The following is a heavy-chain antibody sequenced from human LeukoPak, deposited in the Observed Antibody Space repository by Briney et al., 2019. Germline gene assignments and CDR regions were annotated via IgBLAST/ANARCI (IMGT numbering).Heavy chain of an antibody. CDR2: IYTSGST. D-gene: IGHD4-11*01. Sequence: SETLSLTCTVSGGSISSGSYYWSWIRQPAGKGLEWIGRIYTSGSTNYNPSLKSRVTISVDTSKNHFSLQLSSVTAADTAVYFCARGRVSSSTWHSTYYYYFYMDVWGKGTTVTVSS. CDR1: GGSISSGSYY. J-gene: IGHJ6*03. CDR3: ARGRVSSSTWHSTYYYYFYMDV. V-gene: IGHV4-61*02.